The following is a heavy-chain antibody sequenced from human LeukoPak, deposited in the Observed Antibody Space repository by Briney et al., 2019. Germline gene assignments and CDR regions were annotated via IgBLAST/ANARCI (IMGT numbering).Heavy chain of an antibody. D-gene: IGHD3-9*01. CDR1: GGSISSGGYY. CDR3: ARDQRSTTYYDILTNNWFDP. V-gene: IGHV4-31*03. Sequence: PSETLSLTCTVSGGSISSGGYYWSWIRQHPGKGLEWIGYIYYSGSTYYNPSLKSRVTISVDTSKNQFSLKLSSVTAADTAVYYCARDQRSTTYYDILTNNWFDPWGQGTLVTVSS. J-gene: IGHJ5*02. CDR2: IYYSGST.